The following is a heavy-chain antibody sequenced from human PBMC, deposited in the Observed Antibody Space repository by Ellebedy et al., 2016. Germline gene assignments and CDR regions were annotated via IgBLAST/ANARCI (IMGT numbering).Heavy chain of an antibody. Sequence: GESLKISCTASGFAFSSFAMSWVRQAPGKGLEWVSAISGSGGSTYYADSVKGRFTISRDNSKNTLYLQMNSLRAEDTAVYYCARVSVGAFDIWGQGTMVTVSS. CDR1: GFAFSSFA. V-gene: IGHV3-23*01. CDR3: ARVSVGAFDI. CDR2: ISGSGGST. J-gene: IGHJ3*02.